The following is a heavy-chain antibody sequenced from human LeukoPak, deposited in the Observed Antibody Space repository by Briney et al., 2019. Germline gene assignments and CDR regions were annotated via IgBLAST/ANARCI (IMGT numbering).Heavy chain of an antibody. CDR1: GGSFSGYY. J-gene: IGHJ4*02. CDR2: INHSGST. CDR3: ASGVVATKADY. V-gene: IGHV4-34*01. Sequence: PSETLSLTCAVYGGSFSGYYWSWIRQPPGKGLEWIGEINHSGSTNYNPSLKSRVTISVDTSKNQFSLKLSSVTAADTAVYYCASGVVATKADYWGQGTLVTVSS. D-gene: IGHD5-12*01.